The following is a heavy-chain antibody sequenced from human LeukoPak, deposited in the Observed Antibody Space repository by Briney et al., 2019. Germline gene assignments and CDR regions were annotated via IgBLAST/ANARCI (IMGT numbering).Heavy chain of an antibody. CDR1: GGSISSSSYY. D-gene: IGHD1-26*01. Sequence: SETLSLTCTVSGGSISSSSYYWSWIRQPPGKGLEWIGYVHYSGSTNYNPSLKSRVTISVDTSKNQISLKLSSVTASDTAVYYCARVPSGSYFEFDYWGQGTLVTVSS. CDR3: ARVPSGSYFEFDY. J-gene: IGHJ4*02. CDR2: VHYSGST. V-gene: IGHV4-61*01.